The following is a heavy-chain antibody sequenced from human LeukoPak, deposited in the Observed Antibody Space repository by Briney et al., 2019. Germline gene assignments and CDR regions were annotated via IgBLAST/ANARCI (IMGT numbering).Heavy chain of an antibody. D-gene: IGHD6-19*01. V-gene: IGHV3-21*01. J-gene: IGHJ4*02. Sequence: GGSLRLSCAASGFTFSSYSMNWVRQAPGKGLEWVSSISSSSSYIYYADSVKGRFTISRDNAKSSLYLQMNSLRAEDTAVYYCAVGPNSSGPVDYWGQGTLVTVSS. CDR3: AVGPNSSGPVDY. CDR1: GFTFSSYS. CDR2: ISSSSSYI.